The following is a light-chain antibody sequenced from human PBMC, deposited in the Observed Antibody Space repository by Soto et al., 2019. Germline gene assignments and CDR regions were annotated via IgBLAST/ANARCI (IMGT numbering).Light chain of an antibody. V-gene: IGKV3-11*01. CDR2: AAS. J-gene: IGKJ1*01. Sequence: EIVLTQSPATLSLSPGERATLSCRASQSVGRYLTWYQQRVGQAPRLLIYAASNRAAGIPARFSGSGSGTDFTLTISSLQPEDFATYYCQQSYSTPPTFGQGTKVEIK. CDR1: QSVGRY. CDR3: QQSYSTPPT.